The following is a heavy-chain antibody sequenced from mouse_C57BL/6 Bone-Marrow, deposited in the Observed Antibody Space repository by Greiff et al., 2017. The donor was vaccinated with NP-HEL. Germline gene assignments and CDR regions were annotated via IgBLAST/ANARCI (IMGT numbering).Heavy chain of an antibody. CDR2: INPNNGGT. Sequence: EVQLQQSGPELVKPGASVKISCKASGYTFTDYYMNWVKQSHGKSLEWIGDINPNNGGTSYNQKFKGKATLTVDKSSSTAYMELRSLTSEDSAFYDCARDGYYSSWYFDVWGTGTTVTVSS. CDR3: ARDGYYSSWYFDV. D-gene: IGHD2-3*01. J-gene: IGHJ1*03. V-gene: IGHV1-26*01. CDR1: GYTFTDYY.